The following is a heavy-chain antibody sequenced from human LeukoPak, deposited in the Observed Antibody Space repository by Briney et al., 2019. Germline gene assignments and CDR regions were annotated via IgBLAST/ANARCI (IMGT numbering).Heavy chain of an antibody. J-gene: IGHJ6*03. V-gene: IGHV4-59*03. CDR3: AGAYSYYYYYLDV. CDR2: INDSGKT. D-gene: IGHD2-15*01. CDR1: GGSITSHY. Sequence: SETLSLTCNVSGGSITSHYWTWIRQPPGRGLEWIGYINDSGKTDYTPSLNSRVTMSIDTSKNQFSLKLTSVTAADTAVYYCAGAYSYYYYYLDVWGSGTTVTVSS.